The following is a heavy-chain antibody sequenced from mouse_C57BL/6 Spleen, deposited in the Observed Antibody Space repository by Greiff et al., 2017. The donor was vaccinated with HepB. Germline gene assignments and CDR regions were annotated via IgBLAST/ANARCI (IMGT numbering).Heavy chain of an antibody. V-gene: IGHV1-82*01. CDR2: IYPGDGDT. Sequence: VQLQQPGPELVKPGASVKISCKASGYAFSSSWMNWVKQRPGKGLEWIGRIYPGDGDTNYNGKFKGKATLTADKSSSTAYMQLSSLTSEDSEVYFCAKGTTIVAHYYFDYWGKGTTLTVSS. CDR1: GYAFSSSW. D-gene: IGHD1-1*01. CDR3: AKGTTIVAHYYFDY. J-gene: IGHJ2*01.